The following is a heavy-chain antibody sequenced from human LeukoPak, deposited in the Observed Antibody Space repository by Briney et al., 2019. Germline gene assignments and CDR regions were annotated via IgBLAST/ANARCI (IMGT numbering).Heavy chain of an antibody. D-gene: IGHD2-15*01. Sequence: GGSLRLSCVASGITFSSYAMSWVRQAPGKGLEWVSSISSSSSCIYYADSVKGRFTISRDNAKNSLYLQMNSLRAEDTAVYYCARDRGEYCSGGSCYSGMDVWGQGTTVTVSS. CDR2: ISSSSSCI. V-gene: IGHV3-21*01. CDR1: GITFSSYA. CDR3: ARDRGEYCSGGSCYSGMDV. J-gene: IGHJ6*02.